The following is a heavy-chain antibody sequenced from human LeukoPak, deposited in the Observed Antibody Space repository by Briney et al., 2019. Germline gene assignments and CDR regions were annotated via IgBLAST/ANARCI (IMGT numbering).Heavy chain of an antibody. J-gene: IGHJ4*02. Sequence: ASVKVSCTVSGYTLTELSMHWVRQAPGKGLEWMGGFDPEDGETIYAQKFQGRVTMTEDTSTDTAYMELSSLRSEDTAVYYCATLYSGWYYFDYWGQGTLVTVSS. D-gene: IGHD6-19*01. CDR3: ATLYSGWYYFDY. V-gene: IGHV1-24*01. CDR2: FDPEDGET. CDR1: GYTLTELS.